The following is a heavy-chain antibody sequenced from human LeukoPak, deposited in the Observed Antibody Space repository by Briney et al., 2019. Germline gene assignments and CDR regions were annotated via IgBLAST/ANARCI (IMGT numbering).Heavy chain of an antibody. CDR3: AKGAMIVVVTNPFDY. CDR2: ISGSGGST. Sequence: GGSLRLSCAASGFTFSSYAMGWVRQAPGKGLEWVSAISGSGGSTYYADSVKGRFTISRDNSKNTLYLQMNSLRAEDTAVYYCAKGAMIVVVTNPFDYWGQGTLVTVSS. CDR1: GFTFSSYA. D-gene: IGHD3-22*01. V-gene: IGHV3-23*01. J-gene: IGHJ4*02.